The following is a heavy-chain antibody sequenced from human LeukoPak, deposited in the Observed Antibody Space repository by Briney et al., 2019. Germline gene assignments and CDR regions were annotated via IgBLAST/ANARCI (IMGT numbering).Heavy chain of an antibody. D-gene: IGHD3-22*01. Sequence: GGSLRLSCAASGFTFNIHWMTWVRQAPGKGLEWVSVIYSGGNTYYTDSVKGRFTISRDNPKNTVFLQMGSLRGEDTAVYYCARCYYDGSGFYYYFDYWGQGTLVTVSS. J-gene: IGHJ4*02. CDR2: IYSGGNT. V-gene: IGHV3-53*01. CDR1: GFTFNIHW. CDR3: ARCYYDGSGFYYYFDY.